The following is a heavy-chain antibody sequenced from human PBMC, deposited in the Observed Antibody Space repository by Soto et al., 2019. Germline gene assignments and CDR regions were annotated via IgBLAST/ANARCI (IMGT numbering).Heavy chain of an antibody. Sequence: SEALSLTCTVSGGSISSSSYYWGWIRQPPGKGLEWIGSIYYSGSTYYNPSLKSRVTISVDTSKNQFSLKLSSVTAADTAVYYCARDRLRSWFDPWGQGTLVTVSS. J-gene: IGHJ5*02. D-gene: IGHD4-17*01. V-gene: IGHV4-39*07. CDR1: GGSISSSSYY. CDR2: IYYSGST. CDR3: ARDRLRSWFDP.